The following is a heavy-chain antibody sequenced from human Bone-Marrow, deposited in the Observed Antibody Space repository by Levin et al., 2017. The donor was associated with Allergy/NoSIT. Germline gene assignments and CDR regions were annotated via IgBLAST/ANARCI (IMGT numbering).Heavy chain of an antibody. Sequence: GGSLRLSCAASGFTFDDYAMHWVRQAPGKGLEWVSGISWNSGSIGYADSVKGRFTISRDNAKNSLYLQMNSLRAEDTALYYCAKDIRRRIPFSSGWHHWGQGTLVTVSS. CDR1: GFTFDDYA. J-gene: IGHJ5*02. CDR3: AKDIRRRIPFSSGWHH. V-gene: IGHV3-9*01. CDR2: ISWNSGSI. D-gene: IGHD6-19*01.